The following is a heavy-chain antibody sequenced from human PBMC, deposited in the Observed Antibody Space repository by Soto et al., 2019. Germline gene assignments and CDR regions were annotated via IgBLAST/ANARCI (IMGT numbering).Heavy chain of an antibody. CDR1: GFSLRTSGVG. J-gene: IGHJ5*02. V-gene: IGHV2-5*01. Sequence: SGPTLVNPTQTLTLTCTFSGFSLRTSGVGVGWIRQPPGKALEWLALIYWNDDKRYSPSLKSRLTITKDTSKHQAVLTMTHMDPVDTATYSCAHSPVLRVYATRFGPWGQGTLVTVSS. D-gene: IGHD2-8*01. CDR2: IYWNDDK. CDR3: AHSPVLRVYATRFGP.